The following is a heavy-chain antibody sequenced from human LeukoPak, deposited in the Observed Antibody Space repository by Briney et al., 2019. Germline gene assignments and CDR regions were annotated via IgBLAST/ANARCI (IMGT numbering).Heavy chain of an antibody. D-gene: IGHD5-18*01. J-gene: IGHJ5*02. CDR2: ISYSGST. CDR3: ARVKYIYGFLNWFDP. CDR1: AGSISSYY. Sequence: SETLSLTCTVSAGSISSYYWSWIRQPPGKGLEWIGCISYSGSTKYNPSLKSRVTISVDTSKNQFSLKLSSVTATDTAVYYCARVKYIYGFLNWFDPWGRGTLVTVSS. V-gene: IGHV4-59*01.